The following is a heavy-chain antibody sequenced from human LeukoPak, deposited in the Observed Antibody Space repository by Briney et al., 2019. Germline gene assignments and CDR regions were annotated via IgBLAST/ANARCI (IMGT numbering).Heavy chain of an antibody. Sequence: SQTLSLTCTVSGGSISSGSYYWSWIRHPAGKGLEWIGRIYTSGSTNYNPSLKSRVTISVDTSKNQFSLKLNSVTAADTAVYYCARIMTTVAFLFDYWGQGTLVTVSS. CDR3: ARIMTTVAFLFDY. J-gene: IGHJ4*02. CDR2: IYTSGST. CDR1: GGSISSGSYY. V-gene: IGHV4-61*02. D-gene: IGHD4-23*01.